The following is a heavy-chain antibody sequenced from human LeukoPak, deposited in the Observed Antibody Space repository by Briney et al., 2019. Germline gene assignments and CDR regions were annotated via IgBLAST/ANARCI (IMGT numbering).Heavy chain of an antibody. CDR2: IYYSGST. D-gene: IGHD2-15*01. CDR1: GGSISSYY. Sequence: SETLSLTCTVSGGSISSYYWSWIRQPPGKGLEWIGYIYYSGSTNYNPPRKSRLTISPDTSNNQFSHKLSAVTAADTAVYYCARHSLGAAPVVDYWGEGTLVTVSS. J-gene: IGHJ4*02. CDR3: ARHSLGAAPVVDY. V-gene: IGHV4-59*08.